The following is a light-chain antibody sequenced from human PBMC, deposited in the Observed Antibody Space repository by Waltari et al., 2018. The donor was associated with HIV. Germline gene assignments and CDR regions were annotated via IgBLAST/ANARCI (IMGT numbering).Light chain of an antibody. Sequence: QSVLTQPPSASGTSGQRVTISCSGSSSTIGSNYVYWYQQRPGTAPKLLIYRNNQRPSGVPDRFSGSKSGTSASLAISGLRSEDEADYYCAAWDDSLSGRYVFGTGTKVTVL. J-gene: IGLJ1*01. CDR1: SSTIGSNY. V-gene: IGLV1-47*01. CDR3: AAWDDSLSGRYV. CDR2: RNN.